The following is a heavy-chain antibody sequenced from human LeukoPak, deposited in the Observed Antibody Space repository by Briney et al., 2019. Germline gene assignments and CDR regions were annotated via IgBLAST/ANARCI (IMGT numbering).Heavy chain of an antibody. V-gene: IGHV4-4*07. Sequence: PSQTLSLTCAVSGGSISSYYWSWIRQPAGKGLEWIGRIYTSGGTNYNPSLKSRVTMSVDTSKNQFSLKLSSVTAADTAVFYCARVNYYYYYMDVWGKGTTVTISS. CDR2: IYTSGGT. J-gene: IGHJ6*03. CDR1: GGSISSYY. CDR3: ARVNYYYYYMDV.